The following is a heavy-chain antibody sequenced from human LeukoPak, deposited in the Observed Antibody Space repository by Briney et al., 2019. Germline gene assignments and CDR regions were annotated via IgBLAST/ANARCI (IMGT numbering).Heavy chain of an antibody. CDR2: ISSNGGST. CDR1: GFTFSSYA. J-gene: IGHJ4*02. V-gene: IGHV3-64*01. D-gene: IGHD5-12*01. Sequence: GGSLRLSCAASGFTFSSYAMHWVRQAPGKGLEYVSAISSNGGSTYYANSVKGRFTISRDNSKNTLYLQMGSLRAEDMAVHYCARDAALSSVATALDYWGQGTLVTVSS. CDR3: ARDAALSSVATALDY.